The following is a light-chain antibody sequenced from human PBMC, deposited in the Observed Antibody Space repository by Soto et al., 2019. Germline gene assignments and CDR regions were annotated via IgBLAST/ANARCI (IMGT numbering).Light chain of an antibody. V-gene: IGKV1-5*01. CDR1: QSISSW. CDR2: DAS. CDR3: QQYNSYSWT. Sequence: DIQMTQSPSTLSASVGDRVTITCRASQSISSWLAWYQQKPGKAPKLLIYDASSLESGVPSRFSGSGSRTEFTLTISSLQPDDFATYYCQQYNSYSWTFGQGTTVEIK. J-gene: IGKJ1*01.